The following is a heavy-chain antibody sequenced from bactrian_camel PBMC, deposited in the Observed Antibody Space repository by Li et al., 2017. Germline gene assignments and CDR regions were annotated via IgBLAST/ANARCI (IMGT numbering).Heavy chain of an antibody. D-gene: IGHD2*01. V-gene: IGHV3S55*01. CDR2: IRRTGET. J-gene: IGHJ4*01. CDR3: AADVSGSCGSDYDVPGWY. CDR1: GYRVGTAG. Sequence: HVQLVESGGGSVQAGGSLKLSCVVPGYRVGTAGMGWFRQAPGKEREMVSTIRRTGETDYAESVKGRFTISLDTEKSKLYLQMDRLKTEDTAVYYCAADVSGSCGSDYDVPGWYWGQGTQVTVS.